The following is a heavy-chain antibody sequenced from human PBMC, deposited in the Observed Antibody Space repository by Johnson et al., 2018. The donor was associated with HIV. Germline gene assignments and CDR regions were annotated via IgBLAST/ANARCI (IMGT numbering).Heavy chain of an antibody. CDR1: GFIFNDYP. D-gene: IGHD2-21*01. Sequence: QVQLVESGGGVVQPGRSLRLSCAASGFIFNDYPMYWVRQPPGKGLEWVAVISFDGSNKYYADSVKGRFTISRDNSKNTQYLQMNSLRAGDTALYFCAREASIVVVIAIQAFDIWGQGTMVTVSS. CDR3: AREASIVVVIAIQAFDI. V-gene: IGHV3-30*04. J-gene: IGHJ3*02. CDR2: ISFDGSNK.